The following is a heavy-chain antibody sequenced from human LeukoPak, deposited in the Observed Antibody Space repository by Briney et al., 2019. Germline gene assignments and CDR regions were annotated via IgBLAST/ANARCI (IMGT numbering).Heavy chain of an antibody. J-gene: IGHJ4*02. V-gene: IGHV3-23*01. CDR2: ISGSGGST. CDR1: GFTFSSYA. Sequence: GGSLRLSCAASGFTFSSYAMSCVRQAPGKGLEWVSAISGSGGSTYYADSVKGRFTISRDNSKNTLYLQMNSLRAEDTAVYYCAKYRDYGRHLDYWGQGTLVTVSS. D-gene: IGHD4-17*01. CDR3: AKYRDYGRHLDY.